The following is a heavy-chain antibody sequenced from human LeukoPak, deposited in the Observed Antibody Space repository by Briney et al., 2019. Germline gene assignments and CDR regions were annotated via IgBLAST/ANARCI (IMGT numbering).Heavy chain of an antibody. J-gene: IGHJ4*02. CDR3: ARDNWAGADY. Sequence: PSETLSLTCAVYGGSFSGYYWSWIRQPPGKGLEWIGEINHSGSTNYNPSLKSRVTISVDTSKNQFSLKLSSATAADTAVYYCARDNWAGADYWGQGTLVTVSS. CDR2: INHSGST. D-gene: IGHD3-10*01. CDR1: GGSFSGYY. V-gene: IGHV4-34*01.